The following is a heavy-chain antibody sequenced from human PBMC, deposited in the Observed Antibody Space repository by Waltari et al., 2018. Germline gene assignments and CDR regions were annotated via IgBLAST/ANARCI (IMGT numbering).Heavy chain of an antibody. CDR2: IYYSGST. D-gene: IGHD6-6*01. Sequence: QLQLQESGPGLVKPSETLSLTCTVSGGSISSSSYYWGWIRQPPGKGLEWIGSIYYSGSTYYNPSLKSRVTISVDTSKNQFSLKLSSVTAADTAVYYCARGESIAARWGHFDYWGQGTLVTVSS. J-gene: IGHJ4*02. V-gene: IGHV4-39*07. CDR1: GGSISSSSYY. CDR3: ARGESIAARWGHFDY.